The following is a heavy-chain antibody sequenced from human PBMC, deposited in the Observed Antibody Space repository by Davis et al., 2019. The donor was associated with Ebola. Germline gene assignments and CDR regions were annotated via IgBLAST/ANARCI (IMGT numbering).Heavy chain of an antibody. CDR3: ARERAHYGDYSLTWFDP. J-gene: IGHJ5*02. D-gene: IGHD4-17*01. Sequence: PGGSLRLSCAASGFTFSSYTMNWVRQAPGKGLEWVSSISSSSSYIYYADSVKGRFTISRDNAKNSLYLQMNSLRAEDTAVYYCARERAHYGDYSLTWFDPWGQGTLVTVSS. CDR2: ISSSSSYI. CDR1: GFTFSSYT. V-gene: IGHV3-21*01.